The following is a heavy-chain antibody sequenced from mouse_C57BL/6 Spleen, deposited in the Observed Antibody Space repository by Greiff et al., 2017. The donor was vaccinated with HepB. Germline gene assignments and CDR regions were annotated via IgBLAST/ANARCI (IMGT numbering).Heavy chain of an antibody. V-gene: IGHV5-6*01. CDR3: ARTLTGGENYFDY. CDR1: GFTFSSYG. CDR2: ISSGGSYT. J-gene: IGHJ2*01. Sequence: EVQGVESGGDLVKPGGSLKLSCAASGFTFSSYGMSWVRQTPDKRLEWVATISSGGSYTYYPDSVKGRFTISRDNAKNTLYLQMSSLKSEDTAMYYCARTLTGGENYFDYWGQGTTLTVSS. D-gene: IGHD4-1*01.